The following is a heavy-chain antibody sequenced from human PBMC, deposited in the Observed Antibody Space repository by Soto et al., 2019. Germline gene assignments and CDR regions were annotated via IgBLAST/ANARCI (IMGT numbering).Heavy chain of an antibody. CDR2: IYYSGST. D-gene: IGHD6-19*01. CDR1: GGSISSYY. Sequence: PSETLSLTCTVSGGSISSYYWSWIRQPPGKGLEWIGYIYYSGSTNYNPSLKSQVTISVDTSKNQFSLKLSSVTAADTAVYYCARDSGGAVAGTDQYFQHWGQGTLVTVSS. V-gene: IGHV4-59*01. CDR3: ARDSGGAVAGTDQYFQH. J-gene: IGHJ1*01.